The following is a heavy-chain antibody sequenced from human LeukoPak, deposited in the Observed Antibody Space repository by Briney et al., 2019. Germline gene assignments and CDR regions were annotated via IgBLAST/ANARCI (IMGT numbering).Heavy chain of an antibody. J-gene: IGHJ4*02. D-gene: IGHD7-27*01. CDR1: GYTFTIYD. V-gene: IGHV1-8*01. CDR3: VRTPPNWGADF. Sequence: VASVKVSCTASGYTFTIYDINWMRQATGQGLEWMGWMSPNSGNTGYAQKFQGRVTMTRDTSTGTAYLELSSLRSEDSAVYYCVRTPPNWGADFWGQGTLVTVSS. CDR2: MSPNSGNT.